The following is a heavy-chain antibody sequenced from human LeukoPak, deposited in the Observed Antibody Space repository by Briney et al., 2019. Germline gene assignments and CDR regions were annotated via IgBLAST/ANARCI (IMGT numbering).Heavy chain of an antibody. CDR1: GYTFTACF. CDR2: INPNSGGT. J-gene: IGHJ3*02. V-gene: IGHV1-2*02. Sequence: ASVKVSCKASGYTFTACFMHWVRQAPGQGPEWMGWINPNSGGTNYAQKFQGRVTMTRDTSLNTAYVDLSSLTSDDTAVYFCARGYIYSNFDMWGQGTMVTVSS. CDR3: ARGYIYSNFDM. D-gene: IGHD5-18*01.